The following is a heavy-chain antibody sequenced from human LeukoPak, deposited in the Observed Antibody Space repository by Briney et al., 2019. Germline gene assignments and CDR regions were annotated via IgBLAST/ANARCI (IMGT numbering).Heavy chain of an antibody. Sequence: GGSLRLSCAASGFTFSSYSMNWVRQAPGKGLEWVSYISTSSTTIYYADSVKGRFTISRDNAKNSLYLQMNSLRAEDTAVYYCARGGYYYDSSGYYRMEYFQHWGQGTLVTVSS. CDR1: GFTFSSYS. D-gene: IGHD3-22*01. V-gene: IGHV3-48*01. CDR3: ARGGYYYDSSGYYRMEYFQH. J-gene: IGHJ1*01. CDR2: ISTSSTTI.